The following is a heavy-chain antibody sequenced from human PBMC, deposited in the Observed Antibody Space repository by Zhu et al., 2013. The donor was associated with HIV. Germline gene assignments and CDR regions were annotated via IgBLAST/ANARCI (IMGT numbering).Heavy chain of an antibody. CDR1: GGSVSSGSYH. J-gene: IGHJ4*02. D-gene: IGHD3-10*01. V-gene: IGHV4-61*01. CDR3: ARGGDYYASGNSARLGN. CDR2: IYYNGST. Sequence: QVQLQESGPGLVKPSETLSLTCAVSGGSVSSGSYHWSWIRQPPGKGLEWIGYIYYNGSTKYNPSLKSRVTISLDTSKSQFSLRLSSVTAADTAVYYCARGGDYYASGNSARLGNWGQGVLVTVSS.